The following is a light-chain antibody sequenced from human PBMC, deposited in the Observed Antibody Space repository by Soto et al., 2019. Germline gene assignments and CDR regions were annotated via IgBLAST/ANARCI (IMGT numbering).Light chain of an antibody. CDR1: SGDVGYYNL. CDR2: EVS. Sequence: QSALTQPASVSGSPGQSITISCTGTSGDVGYYNLVSWYQQNPGKAPKLMIYEVSKRPSGVSNRFSGSKSGNTASLTISGLQAEDEADYYCTSYAGGDSPHVFGTGTKLTVL. V-gene: IGLV2-23*02. CDR3: TSYAGGDSPHV. J-gene: IGLJ1*01.